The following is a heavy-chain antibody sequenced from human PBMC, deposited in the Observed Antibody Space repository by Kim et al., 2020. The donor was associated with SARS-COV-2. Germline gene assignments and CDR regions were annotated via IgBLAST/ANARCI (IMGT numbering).Heavy chain of an antibody. CDR1: GFTFSSYG. V-gene: IGHV3-30*03. Sequence: GGSLRLSCAASGFTFSSYGMHWVRQAPGKGLEWVAVISYDGSNKYYADSVKGRFTISRDNSKNTLYLQMNSLRAEDTAVYYCACSGSYYNPFDYWGQGTLVTVPS. D-gene: IGHD3-10*02. CDR3: ACSGSYYNPFDY. J-gene: IGHJ4*02. CDR2: ISYDGSNK.